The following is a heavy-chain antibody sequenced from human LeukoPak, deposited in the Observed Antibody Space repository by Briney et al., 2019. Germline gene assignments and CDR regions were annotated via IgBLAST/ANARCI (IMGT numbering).Heavy chain of an antibody. Sequence: GESLKISCKASGYSFSNYWIGWVRQMPGKGLEWMGIIYPGDSDTRYSPSFQGQVTISADKSITTGYLQWSSLKASDTAMYYCARGTTVTTFYFDYWGQGTLVTVSS. V-gene: IGHV5-51*03. D-gene: IGHD4-17*01. CDR1: GYSFSNYW. CDR3: ARGTTVTTFYFDY. J-gene: IGHJ4*02. CDR2: IYPGDSDT.